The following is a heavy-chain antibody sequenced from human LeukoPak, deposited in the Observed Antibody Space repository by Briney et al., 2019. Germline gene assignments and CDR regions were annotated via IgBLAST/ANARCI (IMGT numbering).Heavy chain of an antibody. J-gene: IGHJ4*02. CDR3: ARASGTTGGYFDY. Sequence: GESLKISCKGSGYSFTNYWIAWVRQMPGKGLEWMGIIYPADSDTRYSPSFQGQVTISADKSISTAYLQWSSLKASDTAIYYCARASGTTGGYFDYWGQGTLVTVSS. CDR2: IYPADSDT. V-gene: IGHV5-51*01. D-gene: IGHD1-26*01. CDR1: GYSFTNYW.